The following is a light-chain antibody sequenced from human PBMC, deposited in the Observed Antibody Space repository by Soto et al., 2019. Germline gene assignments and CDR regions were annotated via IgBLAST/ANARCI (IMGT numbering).Light chain of an antibody. J-gene: IGLJ3*02. V-gene: IGLV4-60*02. CDR1: SGHSNYI. CDR2: LEGSGSY. CDR3: ETWDSNTRV. Sequence: QPVLTQSSSASASLGSSVKLTCTLSSGHSNYIIAWHHQQPGKAPRYLMKLEGSGSYNKGSGVPDRFSGSGSGADRYLTISNLQFEDEADYYCETWDSNTRVFGGGTKLTVL.